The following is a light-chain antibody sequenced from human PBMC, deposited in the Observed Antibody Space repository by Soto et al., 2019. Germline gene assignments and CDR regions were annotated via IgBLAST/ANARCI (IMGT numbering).Light chain of an antibody. CDR3: QQYNSYPWT. CDR2: KAS. CDR1: QSISSW. Sequence: DIQITQSPSTLYASVGDRVTITCRASQSISSWLARYQQKPGKDPKLLIYKASSLESGVPSRFSGSGSGTEFTLTISSLQPDEFATYDCQQYNSYPWTCGQGTKVDIK. V-gene: IGKV1-5*03. J-gene: IGKJ1*01.